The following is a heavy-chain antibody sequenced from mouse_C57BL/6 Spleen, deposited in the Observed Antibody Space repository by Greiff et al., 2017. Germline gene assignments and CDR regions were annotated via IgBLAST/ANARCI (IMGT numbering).Heavy chain of an antibody. CDR2: IYPGDGDT. CDR1: GYAFSSSW. CDR3: ARHGNWYFDV. V-gene: IGHV1-82*01. Sequence: QVQLLQSGPELVKPGASVKISCKASGYAFSSSWMNWVKQRPGKGLEWIGRIYPGDGDTNYNGKFKGKATLTADKSSSTAYMQLSSLTSEDSAVYFCARHGNWYFDVWGTGTTVTVSS. J-gene: IGHJ1*03.